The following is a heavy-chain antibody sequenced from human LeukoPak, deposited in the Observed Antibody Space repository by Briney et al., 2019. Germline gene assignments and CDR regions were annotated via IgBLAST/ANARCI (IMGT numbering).Heavy chain of an antibody. Sequence: ASVKVSCNASGYTFAGYYMHWVRQAPGQGREWMGWINPNSGRTNYAQKFQGRFTMHRDTSISTAYMELSRLRSDDTAVYYCARGIGYRTPSDYWGQGTLVTVSS. J-gene: IGHJ4*02. CDR1: GYTFAGYY. D-gene: IGHD5-24*01. V-gene: IGHV1-2*02. CDR3: ARGIGYRTPSDY. CDR2: INPNSGRT.